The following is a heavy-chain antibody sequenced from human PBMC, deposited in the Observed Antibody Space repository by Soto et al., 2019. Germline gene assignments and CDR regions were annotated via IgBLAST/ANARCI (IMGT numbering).Heavy chain of an antibody. CDR1: GFTFDDYA. CDR3: AKDIGGSPGGDYYYYYGMDV. Sequence: GGSLRLSCAASGFTFDDYAMHWVRHAPGKGLEWVSGISWNSGSIGYADSVEGRFTISRDNAKNSLYLQMNSLRAEDTALYYCAKDIGGSPGGDYYYYYGMDVWGQGTTVTVSS. D-gene: IGHD3-3*01. J-gene: IGHJ6*02. CDR2: ISWNSGSI. V-gene: IGHV3-9*01.